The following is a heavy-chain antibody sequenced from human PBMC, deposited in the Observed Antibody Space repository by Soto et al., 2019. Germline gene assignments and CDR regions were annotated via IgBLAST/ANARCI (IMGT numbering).Heavy chain of an antibody. V-gene: IGHV1-3*01. D-gene: IGHD4-17*01. Sequence: QVQLVQSGAEVKKPGASVKVSCKASGYTFTSYAMHWVRQAPGQRLEWMGWINAGNGNTKYSQKFQGRVTITRDTSASTAYMELSSLRSEDTAVYYCARARTVTTNNWFDPWGQGTLVTVSS. J-gene: IGHJ5*02. CDR1: GYTFTSYA. CDR2: INAGNGNT. CDR3: ARARTVTTNNWFDP.